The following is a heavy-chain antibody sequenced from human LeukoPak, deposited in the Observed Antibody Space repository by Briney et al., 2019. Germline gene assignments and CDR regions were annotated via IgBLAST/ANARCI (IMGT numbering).Heavy chain of an antibody. D-gene: IGHD3-10*01. CDR1: GFTFSNCA. CDR3: VKGFVHPTYYFDY. Sequence: PGGSLRLSCAASGFTFSNCAMMWVRQAPGKRLEWISSITGSGDGTYYADSVRGRFTISRDNSENTLYLQVNSLRVEDTAVYFCVKGFVHPTYYFDYWGQGTLVTVSS. CDR2: ITGSGDGT. J-gene: IGHJ4*02. V-gene: IGHV3-23*01.